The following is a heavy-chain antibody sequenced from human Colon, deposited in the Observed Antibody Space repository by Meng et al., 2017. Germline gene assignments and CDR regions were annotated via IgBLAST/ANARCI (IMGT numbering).Heavy chain of an antibody. Sequence: QVRLKQGGAGPLKPSATLSPTCAFYGGSFSGYYWNWIRQSPGKGLEWIGQINHSGRTIYNPSLKSRVTTSIATSKNQFSLNLTSATAADTAVYYCARGVAGGLGIHFDYWGQGTLVTVSS. CDR2: INHSGRT. CDR3: ARGVAGGLGIHFDY. J-gene: IGHJ4*02. V-gene: IGHV4-34*01. CDR1: GGSFSGYY. D-gene: IGHD3-16*01.